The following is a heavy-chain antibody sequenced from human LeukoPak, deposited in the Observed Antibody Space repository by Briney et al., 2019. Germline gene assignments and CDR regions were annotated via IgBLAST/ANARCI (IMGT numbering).Heavy chain of an antibody. CDR3: ARGWAPGYSYGSKIVS. D-gene: IGHD5-18*01. CDR1: GNTFTSYY. CDR2: INPSGGST. Sequence: ASVKVSCKAAGNTFTSYYMNWVRQAPGQGLEWMGIINPSGGSTSYAQKFQGRVTMARDMSTSTVYMELSSLRSEHTAVYYCARGWAPGYSYGSKIVSWGQGTRVTVSS. V-gene: IGHV1-46*01. J-gene: IGHJ5*02.